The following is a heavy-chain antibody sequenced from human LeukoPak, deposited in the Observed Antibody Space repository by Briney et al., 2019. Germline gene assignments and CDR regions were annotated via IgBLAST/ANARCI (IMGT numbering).Heavy chain of an antibody. CDR3: AKAPLGSCTGARCYSLDA. CDR1: GFTFRTYA. V-gene: IGHV3-23*01. J-gene: IGHJ6*03. D-gene: IGHD2-8*02. CDR2: ISGRDRGT. Sequence: AGSLSLTCVASGFTFRTYALSCFRQKPWMEWVWVSAISGRDRGTYHAESVKGRFTISRDNSKNTLYLQMNNLRAEDTAIYFCAKAPLGSCTGARCYSLDAWGKGTTVSVSS.